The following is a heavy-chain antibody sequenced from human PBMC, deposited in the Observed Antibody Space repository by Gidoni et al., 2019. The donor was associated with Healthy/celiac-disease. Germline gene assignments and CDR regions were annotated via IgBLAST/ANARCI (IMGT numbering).Heavy chain of an antibody. CDR1: GFTVISNY. Sequence: EVQLVESGGGLLQPGGSLRLSCAASGFTVISNYMSWVRKAPGKGLEWVSGMYRGGSTYYADSVKGRFTISRDNSKNTLYLQMNSRRAEDTAVYYCARGPTPPRYWGQGTLVTVSS. CDR2: MYRGGST. V-gene: IGHV3-53*01. CDR3: ARGPTPPRY. J-gene: IGHJ4*02.